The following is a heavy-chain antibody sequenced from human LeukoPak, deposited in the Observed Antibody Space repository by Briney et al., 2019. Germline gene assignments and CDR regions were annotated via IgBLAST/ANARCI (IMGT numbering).Heavy chain of an antibody. CDR1: GFPFISYA. J-gene: IGHJ5*02. CDR3: AKILYDFWSGYPTPGWFDP. V-gene: IGHV3-23*01. D-gene: IGHD3-3*01. Sequence: GGSLRLSCAASGFPFISYAMSWVRQAPGKGLEGVSAISGSGGSTYYADSVKGRFTISRDNSKNTLYLQVNSLRAEDTAVYYCAKILYDFWSGYPTPGWFDPWGQGTLVTVSS. CDR2: ISGSGGST.